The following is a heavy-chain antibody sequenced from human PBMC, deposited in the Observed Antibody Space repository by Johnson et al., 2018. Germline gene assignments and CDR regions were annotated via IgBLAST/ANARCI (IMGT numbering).Heavy chain of an antibody. V-gene: IGHV3-23*04. CDR1: EFTFSNYA. D-gene: IGHD1-26*01. J-gene: IGHJ3*02. Sequence: VQLVQSGGGLVQPGGSLRLSCVASEFTFSNYAMSWVRQAPGKGLECVSTISGRGDSAYYADSVKGRFTISRENSKNTRYLQMNSLRAEDTAVYYCAKDYPSNWDHDAFDIWGQGTMVTVSS. CDR2: ISGRGDSA. CDR3: AKDYPSNWDHDAFDI.